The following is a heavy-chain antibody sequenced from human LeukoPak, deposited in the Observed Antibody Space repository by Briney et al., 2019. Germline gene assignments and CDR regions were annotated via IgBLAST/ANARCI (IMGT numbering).Heavy chain of an antibody. V-gene: IGHV4-30-2*01. CDR1: GGSISSGGYS. CDR2: IYHSGST. D-gene: IGHD6-6*01. CDR3: SGCIAVRYLDY. Sequence: RPSETLSLTCAVSGGSISSGGYSWSWIRQPPGKGLEWIGYIYHSGSTYHNTSLKSRVTISVDRSKNQFSLKLSSVTAADTAVYYCSGCIAVRYLDYWGQGTLVTVSS. J-gene: IGHJ4*02.